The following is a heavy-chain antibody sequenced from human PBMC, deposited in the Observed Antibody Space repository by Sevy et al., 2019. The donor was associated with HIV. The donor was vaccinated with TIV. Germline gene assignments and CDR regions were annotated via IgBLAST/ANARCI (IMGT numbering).Heavy chain of an antibody. D-gene: IGHD6-13*01. Sequence: GGSLRLSCVASGFTFNYHGMHWVRQAPGKGLEWVAVIWYDGSKSYYGDSVRGRFIISRDNSKNTLYLQMNSLRAEDTAVYYCARASYNSSPYHYGLDVWGQGTMVTVSS. CDR1: GFTFNYHG. CDR2: IWYDGSKS. CDR3: ARASYNSSPYHYGLDV. J-gene: IGHJ6*02. V-gene: IGHV3-33*01.